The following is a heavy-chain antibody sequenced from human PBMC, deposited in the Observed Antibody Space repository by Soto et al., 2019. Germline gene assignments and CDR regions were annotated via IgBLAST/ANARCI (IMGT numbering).Heavy chain of an antibody. D-gene: IGHD2-15*01. Sequence: EVQLVESGGGLVQPGRSLRLSCAVSGSTSNEYAMHWLRQAPGKGLEWVSGIFLESDRTGYADSVKGRFTTSRDKAKNSLYLQMTSLTAEDTAMYYCVRGGGGGLFDPWGQGTMVTVSS. CDR3: VRGGGGGLFDP. CDR2: IFLESDRT. J-gene: IGHJ5*02. V-gene: IGHV3-9*02. CDR1: GSTSNEYA.